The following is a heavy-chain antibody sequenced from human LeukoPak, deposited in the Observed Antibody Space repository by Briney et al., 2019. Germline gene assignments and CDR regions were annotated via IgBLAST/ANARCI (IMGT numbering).Heavy chain of an antibody. CDR2: ISGSGGST. D-gene: IGHD3-22*01. V-gene: IGHV3-23*01. CDR1: GFTFSSYA. CDR3: APSLPLTMIVFEPHDY. Sequence: GGSLRLSCAASGFTFSSYAMSWVRQAPGKGLEWVSAISGSGGSTYYADSVKGRFTISRDNSKNTLYLQMNSLRAEDTAVYYCAPSLPLTMIVFEPHDYWGQGTLVTVSS. J-gene: IGHJ4*02.